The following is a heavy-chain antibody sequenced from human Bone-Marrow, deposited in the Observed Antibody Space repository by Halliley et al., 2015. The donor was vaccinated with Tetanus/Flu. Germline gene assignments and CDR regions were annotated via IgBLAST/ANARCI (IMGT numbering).Heavy chain of an antibody. CDR3: VRLFGGNSLFDF. J-gene: IGHJ4*02. Sequence: VANIREDEGEMYYHDSVKGRFTISRDNAKKSLFLQMSSLRVEDTGVYYCVRLFGGNSLFDFWGQGALVTVSS. CDR2: IREDEGEM. D-gene: IGHD1-1*01. V-gene: IGHV3-7*04.